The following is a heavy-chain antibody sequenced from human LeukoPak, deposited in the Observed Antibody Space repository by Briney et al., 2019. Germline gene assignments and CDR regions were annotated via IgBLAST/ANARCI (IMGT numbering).Heavy chain of an antibody. CDR3: AKGTGNY. Sequence: PSETLSLTCAVYGGSFSGYYWCWIRQTPGKGLEWVSAISGSGGSTYYADSVKGRFTISRDNSKNTLYLQMNSLRAEDTAVYYCAKGTGNYWGQGTLVTVSS. J-gene: IGHJ4*02. CDR1: GGSFSGYY. V-gene: IGHV3-23*01. D-gene: IGHD1-1*01. CDR2: ISGSGGST.